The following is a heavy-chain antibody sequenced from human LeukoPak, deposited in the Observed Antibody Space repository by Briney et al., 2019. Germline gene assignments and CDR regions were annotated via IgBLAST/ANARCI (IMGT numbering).Heavy chain of an antibody. CDR1: GGSISSYY. J-gene: IGHJ6*03. V-gene: IGHV4-4*07. CDR2: ISTSGST. Sequence: SETLSLTCTVSGGSISSYYWSWIRQPAGKGLESIGHISTSGSTNYNPSLKSRVTMSVDTSKNQFSLKLSSVTAADTAVYYCARVATPGYYMDVWGKGTTVTISS. CDR3: ARVATPGYYMDV.